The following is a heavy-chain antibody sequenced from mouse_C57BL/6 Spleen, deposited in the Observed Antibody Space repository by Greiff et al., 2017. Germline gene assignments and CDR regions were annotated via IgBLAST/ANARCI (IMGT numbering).Heavy chain of an antibody. J-gene: IGHJ3*01. V-gene: IGHV1-64*01. Sequence: VQLQQPGAELVKPGASVKLSCKASGYTFTSYWMHWVKQRPGQGLEWIGMIHPNSGSTNYNEKFKSKATLTVDKSSSTAYMQLSSLTSEDSAVYYGARPSYDYTAWFAYWGQGTLVTVSA. CDR2: IHPNSGST. D-gene: IGHD2-4*01. CDR3: ARPSYDYTAWFAY. CDR1: GYTFTSYW.